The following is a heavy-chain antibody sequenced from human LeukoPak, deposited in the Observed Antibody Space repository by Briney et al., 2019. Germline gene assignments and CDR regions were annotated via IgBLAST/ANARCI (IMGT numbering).Heavy chain of an antibody. J-gene: IGHJ4*02. D-gene: IGHD6-19*01. V-gene: IGHV4-61*08. CDR3: ATSISGWYYYFEY. CDR2: IHYSGST. Sequence: PSQTLSLTCTVSGGSISSGGYYWSWIRQPPGKGLEWIGYIHYSGSTNYNPSPKSRVTISVDTSKNQFSLKLSSVTAADTAVYYCATSISGWYYYFEYWGQGTLVTVSS. CDR1: GGSISSGGYY.